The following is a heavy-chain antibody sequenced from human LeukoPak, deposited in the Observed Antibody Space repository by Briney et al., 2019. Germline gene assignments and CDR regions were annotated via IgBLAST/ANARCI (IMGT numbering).Heavy chain of an antibody. CDR2: IKSKTDGGTT. CDR1: GFTVNNAW. CDR3: TTPGGSYWLLSEYFQH. Sequence: GGSLRLSCAASGFTVNNAWMSWVRQAPGKGLEWVGRIKSKTDGGTTDYAALVKGRFTISRDDSKNTLYLQMNSLKTEDTAVYYCTTPGGSYWLLSEYFQHWGQGTLVTVSS. V-gene: IGHV3-15*01. J-gene: IGHJ1*01. D-gene: IGHD1-26*01.